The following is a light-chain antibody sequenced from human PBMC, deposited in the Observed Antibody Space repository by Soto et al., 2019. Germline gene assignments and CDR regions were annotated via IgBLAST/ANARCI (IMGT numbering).Light chain of an antibody. CDR2: GAS. CDR1: QSVSSN. J-gene: IGKJ1*01. Sequence: EIVLTHSPVTLSLSPGERATLSFRSSQSVSSNYLAWYQQKPGQAPRLLIYGASGRATGIPDRFSGSGSGTEFTLTISSLQSEDFAVYYCQQYNNWPWTFGQGTKVDIK. CDR3: QQYNNWPWT. V-gene: IGKV3D-15*01.